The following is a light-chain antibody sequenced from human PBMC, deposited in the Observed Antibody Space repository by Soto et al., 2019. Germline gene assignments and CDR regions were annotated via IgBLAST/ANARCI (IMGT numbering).Light chain of an antibody. Sequence: EIVLTQSPGTLSLSPGERATLSCRASQSVTSNYLAWFQQKPGQAPRLLIYGASSRATGIPDRFSGSGSGTDFTLTISRVEPEDLAVYYCQQYGSTPYTFGQGTKLEIK. CDR2: GAS. V-gene: IGKV3-20*01. J-gene: IGKJ2*01. CDR3: QQYGSTPYT. CDR1: QSVTSNY.